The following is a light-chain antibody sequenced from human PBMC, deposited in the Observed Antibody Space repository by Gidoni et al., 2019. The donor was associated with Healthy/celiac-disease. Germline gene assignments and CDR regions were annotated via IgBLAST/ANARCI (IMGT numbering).Light chain of an antibody. CDR3: QQYGSSPAT. V-gene: IGKV3D-20*01. Sequence: VLTQSPATLSLSPGERATLSCGASQSVSSSDLAWYQQKPGLAPRLLIYDASSRATGIPDRFSGSGSGTDFTLTISRLEPEDFAVYYCQQYGSSPATFXPXTKVDIK. CDR2: DAS. J-gene: IGKJ3*01. CDR1: QSVSSSD.